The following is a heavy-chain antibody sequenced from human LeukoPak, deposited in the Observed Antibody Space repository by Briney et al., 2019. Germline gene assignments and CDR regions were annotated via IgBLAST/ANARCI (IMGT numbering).Heavy chain of an antibody. Sequence: PGGSLRLSCAASGFTLRNHWMSWVRQAPGKGLEWVGRIKTKTEGGTIDYAAPVKGRFIISRDDSKNTLYLQMNSLKTEDTAVYYCATEGYYYDSSGYFPLYYWGQGTLVTVSS. D-gene: IGHD3-22*01. CDR3: ATEGYYYDSSGYFPLYY. CDR1: GFTLRNHW. J-gene: IGHJ4*02. CDR2: IKTKTEGGTI. V-gene: IGHV3-15*01.